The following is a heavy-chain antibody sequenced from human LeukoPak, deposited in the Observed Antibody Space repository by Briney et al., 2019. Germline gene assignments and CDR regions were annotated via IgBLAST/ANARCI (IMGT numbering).Heavy chain of an antibody. Sequence: SETLSLTCAVYGGSFSGYYWSWIRQPPGKGLEWIGEIYHSGSTNYNPSLKSRVTISVDKSKNQFSLKLSSVTAADTAVYYCASYGSGSYLRYWGQGTLVTVSS. D-gene: IGHD3-10*01. CDR3: ASYGSGSYLRY. J-gene: IGHJ4*02. CDR1: GGSFSGYY. V-gene: IGHV4-34*01. CDR2: IYHSGST.